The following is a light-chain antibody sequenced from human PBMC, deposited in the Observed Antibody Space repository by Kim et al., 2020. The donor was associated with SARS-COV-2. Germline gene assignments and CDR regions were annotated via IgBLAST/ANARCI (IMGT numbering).Light chain of an antibody. CDR3: HQTYRSPHT. Sequence: DIQLTKSPSSVSASVGDRVTITCRTSRSVSNYLNWYQVKPGKAPTLLIYDLYALQSGVPSRFSGGGSGTAFTLTISSLQPEDFGTYYCHQTYRSPHTFGQGTRLEIK. CDR1: RSVSNY. CDR2: DLY. J-gene: IGKJ5*01. V-gene: IGKV1-39*01.